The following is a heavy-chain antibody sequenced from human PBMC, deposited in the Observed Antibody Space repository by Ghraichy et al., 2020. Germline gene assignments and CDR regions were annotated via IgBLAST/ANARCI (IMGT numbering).Heavy chain of an antibody. J-gene: IGHJ2*01. D-gene: IGHD6-13*01. Sequence: ETLSLTCEGSGFSFSDYSMIWVRLTPRKALEWVSYITGISITIFYTDSVKGRFTISRDNAKNSLYLQMNSLRAEDTAVYYCARLPLPRRAAVGDWYFDLWGRGTLVTVSS. CDR3: ARLPLPRRAAVGDWYFDL. CDR1: GFSFSDYS. CDR2: ITGISITI. V-gene: IGHV3-48*01.